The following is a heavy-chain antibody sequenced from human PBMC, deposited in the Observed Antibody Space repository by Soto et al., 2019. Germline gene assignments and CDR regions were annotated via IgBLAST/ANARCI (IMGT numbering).Heavy chain of an antibody. CDR3: ARGRYSSSSDFDY. Sequence: SETLSLTCAVYGGSFSGYYWSWIRQPPGKGLEWIGEINHSGSTNYNPSLKSRVTISVDTSKNQFSLKLSSVTAADTAVYYCARGRYSSSSDFDYLGQGTLVTVSS. D-gene: IGHD6-6*01. CDR1: GGSFSGYY. V-gene: IGHV4-34*01. CDR2: INHSGST. J-gene: IGHJ4*02.